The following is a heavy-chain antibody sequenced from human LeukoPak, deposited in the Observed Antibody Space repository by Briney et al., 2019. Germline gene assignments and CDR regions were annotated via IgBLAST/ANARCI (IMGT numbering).Heavy chain of an antibody. V-gene: IGHV3-74*01. D-gene: IGHD3-10*01. J-gene: IGHJ4*02. CDR3: ARDFSGAIDY. CDR2: INSDGRST. CDR1: GFTFSSNL. Sequence: GGSLRLSCAASGFTFSSNLMHWVRQGPGKGLVWVSHINSDGRSTRYADSVKGRFTISRDNAKNTVYLQMNSLRAEDTAVYFCARDFSGAIDYWGQGTQVTDSS.